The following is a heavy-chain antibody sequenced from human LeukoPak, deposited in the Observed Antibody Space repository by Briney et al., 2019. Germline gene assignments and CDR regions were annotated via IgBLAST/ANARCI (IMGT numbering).Heavy chain of an antibody. CDR2: INTNTGNP. J-gene: IGHJ6*03. CDR1: GYTFTSYA. V-gene: IGHV7-4-1*02. CDR3: ARGAPGGRYFDWTKDTYYYYYYYMDV. Sequence: GASVKVSCKASGYTFTSYAMNWVRQAPGQGLEWMGWINTNTGNPTYAQGFSGRFVFSLDTSVSTAYLQISSLKAEDTAVYYCARGAPGGRYFDWTKDTYYYYYYYMDVWGKGTTVTVSS. D-gene: IGHD3-9*01.